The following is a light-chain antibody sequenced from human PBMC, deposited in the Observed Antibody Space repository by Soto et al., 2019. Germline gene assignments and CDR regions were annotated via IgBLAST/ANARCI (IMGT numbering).Light chain of an antibody. J-gene: IGLJ2*01. CDR2: DVD. CDR1: NNDVGGFNF. V-gene: IGLV2-14*03. CDR3: SSYTSRSTVI. Sequence: QSALTQPASVSGSPGPSITISCTGTNNDVGGFNFVSWYQQHPCKVPKLLIYDVDDRPSGVSNRFSGSRSGNTASLTISGLQAEDEADYYCSSYTSRSTVIFGGGTKVTVL.